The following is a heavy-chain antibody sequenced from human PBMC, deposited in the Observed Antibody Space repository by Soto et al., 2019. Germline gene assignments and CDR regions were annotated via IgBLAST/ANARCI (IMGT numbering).Heavy chain of an antibody. Sequence: ASVKVSCKTSGYTFNDYFLHWVRQAPGQGLEWMGPINPNSGDTDYAQRFQGRVTLTSDTSTRTVYMELSTLRSDDTAVYYCARRRLSTGADYFDYRGQGTLVTVSA. CDR3: ARRRLSTGADYFDY. V-gene: IGHV1-2*06. CDR2: INPNSGDT. D-gene: IGHD2-8*02. J-gene: IGHJ4*02. CDR1: GYTFNDYF.